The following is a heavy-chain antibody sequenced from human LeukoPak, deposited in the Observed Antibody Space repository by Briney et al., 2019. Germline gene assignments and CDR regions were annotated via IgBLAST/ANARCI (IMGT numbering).Heavy chain of an antibody. CDR3: ARGLRQLGWFEP. V-gene: IGHV4-34*01. CDR1: GGSFSGYY. D-gene: IGHD6-13*01. CDR2: INHSGST. Sequence: SETPSLTCAVSGGSFSGYYWSWIRQPPGKGLEWVGEINHSGSTNYNPSLKSRVTISVDTSKNQFSLKLSSVTAADTAVYYCARGLRQLGWFEPWGEGALVTVSS. J-gene: IGHJ5*02.